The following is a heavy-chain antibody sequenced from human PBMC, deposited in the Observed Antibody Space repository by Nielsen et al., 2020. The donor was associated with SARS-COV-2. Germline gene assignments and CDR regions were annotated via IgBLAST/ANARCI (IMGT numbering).Heavy chain of an antibody. CDR3: ARDKFGAFDY. CDR1: GFTFSSYW. Sequence: GESLKISCAASGFTFSSYWMSLVRQAPGKGLEWVANIKQDGSEKYYVDSVKGRFTISRDNAKNSLYLQMNSLRAEDTAVYYCARDKFGAFDYWGQGTLVTVSS. D-gene: IGHD3-10*01. V-gene: IGHV3-7*01. CDR2: IKQDGSEK. J-gene: IGHJ4*02.